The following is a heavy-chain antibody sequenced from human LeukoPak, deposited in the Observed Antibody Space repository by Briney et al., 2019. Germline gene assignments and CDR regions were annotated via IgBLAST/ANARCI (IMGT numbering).Heavy chain of an antibody. CDR2: IKQDGSEK. CDR3: AREVAAAGTYYYYYMDV. V-gene: IGHV3-7*01. J-gene: IGHJ6*03. Sequence: GGSLRLSCAASGFTFSSYWMSWVRQAPGKGLEWVANIKQDGSEKYYVDSVKGRFTISRDNAKNSLYLQMSSLRAEDTAVYYCAREVAAAGTYYYYYMDVWGKGTTVTVSS. CDR1: GFTFSSYW. D-gene: IGHD6-13*01.